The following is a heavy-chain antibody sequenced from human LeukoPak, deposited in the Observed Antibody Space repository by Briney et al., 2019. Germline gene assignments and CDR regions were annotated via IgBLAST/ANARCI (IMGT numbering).Heavy chain of an antibody. V-gene: IGHV3-21*01. CDR3: ARSNEVGATNYYYYYMDV. CDR2: ISSSSSYI. D-gene: IGHD1-26*01. CDR1: GFTFSSYG. Sequence: GGSLRLSCAASGFTFSSYGMNWVRQAPGKGLEWVSSISSSSSYIYYADSVKGRFTISRDNAKNSLYLQMNSLRAEDTAVYYCARSNEVGATNYYYYYMDVWGKGTTVTVSS. J-gene: IGHJ6*03.